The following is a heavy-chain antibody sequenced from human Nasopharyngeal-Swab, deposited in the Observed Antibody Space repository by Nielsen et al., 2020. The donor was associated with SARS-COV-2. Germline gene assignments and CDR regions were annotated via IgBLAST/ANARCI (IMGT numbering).Heavy chain of an antibody. CDR3: ARVHIAALYFDY. CDR1: GFTFSSYS. V-gene: IGHV3-21*01. CDR2: ISSSSSYI. Sequence: GGSLRLSCAASGFTFSSYSMNWVRQAPGKGLEWVSSISSSSSYIYYADSVKGRFTIPRDNAKNSLYLQMNSLRAEDTAVYYCARVHIAALYFDYWGQGTLVTVSS. D-gene: IGHD6-6*01. J-gene: IGHJ4*02.